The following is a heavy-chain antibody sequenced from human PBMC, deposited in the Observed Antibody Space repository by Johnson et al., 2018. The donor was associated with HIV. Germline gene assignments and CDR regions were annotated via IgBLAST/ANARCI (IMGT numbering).Heavy chain of an antibody. CDR2: IDWTGANA. V-gene: IGHV3-20*04. D-gene: IGHD6-13*01. J-gene: IGHJ3*02. CDR1: GFMFDDYA. Sequence: VQLVESGGGLVKPGGSLRLSCVGSGFMFDDYAMSWVRQVPGKGLEWVSGIDWTGANAGYADSVKGRFTIFRDNAKNSLYIQMSGLREEDTALYYCAKDERAAAGTRGLDAFDIWGQGTMVTVSS. CDR3: AKDERAAAGTRGLDAFDI.